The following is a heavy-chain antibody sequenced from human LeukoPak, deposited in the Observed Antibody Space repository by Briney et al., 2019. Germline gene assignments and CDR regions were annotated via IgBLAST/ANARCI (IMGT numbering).Heavy chain of an antibody. V-gene: IGHV4-61*01. CDR3: AREIVGTAGAFDI. Sequence: SETLSLTCTVSGGSFSSGSYYWSWIRQPPGKGLEWIGYIYYSGSTNYNPSLKSRVTISVDTSKNQFSLKLSSVTAADTAVYYCAREIVGTAGAFDIWGQGTMVTVSS. D-gene: IGHD2-21*01. J-gene: IGHJ3*02. CDR2: IYYSGST. CDR1: GGSFSSGSYY.